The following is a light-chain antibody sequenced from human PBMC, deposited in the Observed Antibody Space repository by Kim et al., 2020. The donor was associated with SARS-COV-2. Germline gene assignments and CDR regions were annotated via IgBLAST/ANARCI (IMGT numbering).Light chain of an antibody. CDR2: DVT. CDR3: CSYTPSYTFI. V-gene: IGLV2-11*01. Sequence: GQSVTIACSGTGSDVGYYNYVSWYQHHPGKAPRLIIYDVTKRPSGVPDRFSGSKSDNTASLTISGLQAEDEGDYYCCSYTPSYTFIFGGGTQLTVL. J-gene: IGLJ2*01. CDR1: GSDVGYYNY.